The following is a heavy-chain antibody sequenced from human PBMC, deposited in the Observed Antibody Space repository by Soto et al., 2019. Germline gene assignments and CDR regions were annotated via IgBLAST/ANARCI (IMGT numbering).Heavy chain of an antibody. CDR3: ARERGIDDFWSGYYQDNWFDP. CDR2: ISYDGSNK. CDR1: GFTFSSYA. Sequence: QVQLVESGGGVVQPGRSLRLSCAASGFTFSSYAMHWVRQAPGKGLEWVAVISYDGSNKYYADSVKGRFTISRDNSKNTLYLQMNSLRAEETAVYYCARERGIDDFWSGYYQDNWFDPWGQGTLVTVSS. D-gene: IGHD3-3*01. J-gene: IGHJ5*02. V-gene: IGHV3-30-3*01.